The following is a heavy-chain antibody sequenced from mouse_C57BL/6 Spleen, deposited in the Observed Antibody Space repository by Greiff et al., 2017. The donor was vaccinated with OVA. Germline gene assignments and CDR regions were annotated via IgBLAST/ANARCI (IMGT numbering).Heavy chain of an antibody. Sequence: EVQRVESGPELVKPGASVKISCKASGYSFTGYYMNWVKQSPEKSLEWIGEINPSTGGTTYNQKFKAKATLTVDKSSSTAYMQLKSLTSEDSAVYYCARAPYYGSSSYYAMDYWGQGTSVTVSS. CDR3: ARAPYYGSSSYYAMDY. CDR2: INPSTGGT. V-gene: IGHV1-42*01. CDR1: GYSFTGYY. D-gene: IGHD1-1*01. J-gene: IGHJ4*01.